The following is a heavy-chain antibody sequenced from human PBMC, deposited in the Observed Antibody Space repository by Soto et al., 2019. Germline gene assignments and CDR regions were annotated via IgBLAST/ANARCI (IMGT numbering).Heavy chain of an antibody. D-gene: IGHD6-19*01. CDR2: IYPGDSDT. Sequence: PXASLKISCKGSGYTFTSYWIGWVRQMPGKGLEWMGIIYPGDSDTRYSPSFQGQVTISADKSISTAYLQWSSLKASDTAMYYCARVPIAVAGVYYYGMDVWGQGTTVTGSS. CDR3: ARVPIAVAGVYYYGMDV. V-gene: IGHV5-51*01. J-gene: IGHJ6*02. CDR1: GYTFTSYW.